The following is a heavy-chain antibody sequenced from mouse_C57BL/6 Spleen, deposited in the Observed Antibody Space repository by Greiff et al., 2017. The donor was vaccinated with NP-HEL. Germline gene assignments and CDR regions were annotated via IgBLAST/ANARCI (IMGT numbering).Heavy chain of an antibody. D-gene: IGHD2-1*01. CDR3: ARRYYGNYVGYFDV. CDR1: GFTFSDYG. J-gene: IGHJ1*03. CDR2: ISSGSSTI. Sequence: VESGGGLVKPGGSLKLSCAASGFTFSDYGMHWVRQAPEKGLEWVAYISSGSSTIYYADTVKGRFTISRDNAKNTLFLQMTSLRSEDTAMYYCARRYYGNYVGYFDVWGTGTTVTASS. V-gene: IGHV5-17*01.